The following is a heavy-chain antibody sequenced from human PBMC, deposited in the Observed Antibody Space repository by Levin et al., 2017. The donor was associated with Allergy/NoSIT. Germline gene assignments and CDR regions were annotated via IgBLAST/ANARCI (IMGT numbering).Heavy chain of an antibody. Sequence: GGSLRLSCAASGFTFSSYGMHWVRQAPGKGLEWVAVISYDGSNKYYADSVKGRFTISRDNSKNTLYLQMNSLRAEDTAVYYCAGSSWDAGFDYWGQGTLVTVSS. D-gene: IGHD6-6*01. CDR1: GFTFSSYG. V-gene: IGHV3-30*03. CDR3: AGSSWDAGFDY. CDR2: ISYDGSNK. J-gene: IGHJ4*02.